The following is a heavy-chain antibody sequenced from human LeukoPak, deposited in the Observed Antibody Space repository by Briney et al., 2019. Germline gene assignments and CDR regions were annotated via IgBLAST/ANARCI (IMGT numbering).Heavy chain of an antibody. J-gene: IGHJ4*02. CDR3: ARFDGGMATNPELDY. CDR1: GFTFDDYG. CDR2: IDWNGGST. V-gene: IGHV3-20*04. Sequence: GGSLRLSCAASGFTFDDYGMSWVRQAPGKGLEWVSGIDWNGGSTGYADSVKGRSTISRDNAKNSLYLQMNSLRAEDTALYYCARFDGGMATNPELDYWGQGTLVTVSS. D-gene: IGHD5-24*01.